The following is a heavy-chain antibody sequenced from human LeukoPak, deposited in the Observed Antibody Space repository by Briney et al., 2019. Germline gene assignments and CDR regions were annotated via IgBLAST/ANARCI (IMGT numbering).Heavy chain of an antibody. CDR1: GFTFTIYN. CDR2: ISKSGTTI. CDR3: AREKSTTPTAQFDY. J-gene: IGHJ4*02. V-gene: IGHV3-11*01. D-gene: IGHD1-1*01. Sequence: GGSLRLSCAVSGFTFTIYNMNWIRHAPGGGLEWVSYISKSGTTIYYADSVKGRFTISRDNAKNSLYLQMNSLRAEDTAVYYCAREKSTTPTAQFDYLGQGTLVRVSS.